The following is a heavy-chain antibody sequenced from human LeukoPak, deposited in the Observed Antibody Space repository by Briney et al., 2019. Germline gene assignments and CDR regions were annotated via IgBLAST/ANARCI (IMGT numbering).Heavy chain of an antibody. V-gene: IGHV4-39*01. CDR2: IYYSGST. Sequence: PSETLSLTCTVSGGPISSSSYYWGWIRQPPGKGLEWIGSIYYSGSTYYNPSLKSRVTISVDTSKNQFSLKLSSVTAADTAVYYCASESAASGKGNHYWGQGTLVTVSS. D-gene: IGHD3-10*01. CDR1: GGPISSSSYY. J-gene: IGHJ4*02. CDR3: ASESAASGKGNHY.